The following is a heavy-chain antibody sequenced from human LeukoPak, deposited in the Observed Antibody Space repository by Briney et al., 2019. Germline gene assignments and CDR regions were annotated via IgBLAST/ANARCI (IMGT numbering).Heavy chain of an antibody. CDR3: ARELGFVVVPAAIKAPDDY. CDR2: INPNSGGT. Sequence: ASVKVSCKASGYTFTGYYMHWVRQAPGQGLEWMGRINPNSGGTNYAQKFQGRVTMTRDTSNSTAYMELSRLRSDDTAVYYCARELGFVVVPAAIKAPDDYWGQGTLVTVSS. V-gene: IGHV1-2*06. D-gene: IGHD2-2*02. J-gene: IGHJ4*02. CDR1: GYTFTGYY.